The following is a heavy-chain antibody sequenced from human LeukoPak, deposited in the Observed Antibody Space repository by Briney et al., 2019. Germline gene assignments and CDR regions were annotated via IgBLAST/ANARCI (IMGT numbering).Heavy chain of an antibody. CDR1: GFTFSSYS. CDR3: AKGPRHSSSWRMDY. J-gene: IGHJ4*02. Sequence: GGSLRLSCAASGFTFSSYSMNWVRQAPGKGLEWVSAISGGGDSTHHADSVKGRFTISRDNAENMLWLQMNSLRDEDTAVYYCAKGPRHSSSWRMDYWGQGTLVAVSS. D-gene: IGHD6-13*01. V-gene: IGHV3-23*01. CDR2: ISGGGDST.